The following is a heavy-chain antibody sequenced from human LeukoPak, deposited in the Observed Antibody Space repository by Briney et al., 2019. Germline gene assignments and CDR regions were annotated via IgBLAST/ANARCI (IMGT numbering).Heavy chain of an antibody. D-gene: IGHD3-10*01. V-gene: IGHV4-61*02. CDR1: GGSISSGSYY. J-gene: IGHJ5*02. CDR2: IYTSGST. Sequence: SQTLSLTCTVSGGSISSGSYYWSWIRQPAGKGLEWIGRIYTSGSTNYNPSLKSRVTISVDTSKNQFSLKLSSVTAADTAVYYCARDSGTTGEVNPWGQGTLVTVSS. CDR3: ARDSGTTGEVNP.